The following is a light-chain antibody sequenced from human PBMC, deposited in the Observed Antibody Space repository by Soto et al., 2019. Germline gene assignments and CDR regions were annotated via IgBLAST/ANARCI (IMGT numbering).Light chain of an antibody. V-gene: IGLV2-14*01. CDR3: SSYTSRSTGV. Sequence: QSVLTRPASVSGSPGQSITISCTGSSSDVGGYNYVSWYQQHPGKAPKLMIYEVSNRPSGVSNRFSGSKSGNTASLTISGVRAEDEAEYYCSSYTSRSTGVFGGGTKLTVL. CDR1: SSDVGGYNY. J-gene: IGLJ2*01. CDR2: EVS.